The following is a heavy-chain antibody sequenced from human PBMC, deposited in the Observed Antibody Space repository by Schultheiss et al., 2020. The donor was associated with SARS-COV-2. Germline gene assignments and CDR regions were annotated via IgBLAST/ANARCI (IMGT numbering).Heavy chain of an antibody. V-gene: IGHV4-59*01. D-gene: IGHD6-19*01. J-gene: IGHJ4*02. Sequence: SETLSLTCTVSGGSISSYYWSWIRQPPGKGLEWIGYIYYSGSTNYNPSLKSRVTISVDTSKNQFSLKLSSVTAADTAVYYCARDGLAVAGTVFDSWGQGTLVTVSS. CDR2: IYYSGST. CDR3: ARDGLAVAGTVFDS. CDR1: GGSISSYY.